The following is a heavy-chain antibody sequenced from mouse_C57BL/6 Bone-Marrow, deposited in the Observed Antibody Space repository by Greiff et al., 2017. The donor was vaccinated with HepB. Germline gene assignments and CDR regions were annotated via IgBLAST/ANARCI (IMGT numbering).Heavy chain of an antibody. D-gene: IGHD1-1*01. Sequence: QVQLQQPGAELVKPGASVKLSCKASGYTFTSYWMQWVKQRPGQGLEWIGEIDPSDSYTNYNHKFKGKATLTVDTSSSTAYMQLSSLTSEDSAVYYCARGYGPPFAYWGQGTLVTVSA. CDR2: IDPSDSYT. V-gene: IGHV1-50*01. J-gene: IGHJ3*01. CDR1: GYTFTSYW. CDR3: ARGYGPPFAY.